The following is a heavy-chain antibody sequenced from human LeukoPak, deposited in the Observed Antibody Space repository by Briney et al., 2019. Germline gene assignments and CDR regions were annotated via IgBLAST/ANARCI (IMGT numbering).Heavy chain of an antibody. CDR3: ARVSPIAARSYYYYMDV. V-gene: IGHV4-61*02. D-gene: IGHD6-6*01. CDR1: GGSISSGSYY. J-gene: IGHJ6*03. Sequence: SETLSLTCTVSGGSISSGSYYWSWIRQPAGKGLEWIGRIYTSGSTNYNPSLKSRVTISVDTSKNQFSLKLSSVTAADTAVYYCARVSPIAARSYYYYMDVWGKGTTVTVSS. CDR2: IYTSGST.